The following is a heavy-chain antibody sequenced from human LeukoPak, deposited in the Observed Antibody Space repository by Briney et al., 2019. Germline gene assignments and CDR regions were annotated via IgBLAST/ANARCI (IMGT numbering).Heavy chain of an antibody. CDR1: GGSFSDYS. Sequence: SETLSLTCAVYGGSFSDYSWSWIRQPPGKGLEWIGEVNHSGSTNYNPSLKSRVTMSVDTSKNQFSVKLSSVTAADTAVYYCARHGVATWFDPWGQGTLVTVSS. CDR2: VNHSGST. D-gene: IGHD2-15*01. J-gene: IGHJ5*02. V-gene: IGHV4-34*01. CDR3: ARHGVATWFDP.